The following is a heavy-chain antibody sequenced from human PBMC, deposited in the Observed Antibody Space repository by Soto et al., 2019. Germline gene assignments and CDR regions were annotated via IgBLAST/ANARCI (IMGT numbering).Heavy chain of an antibody. Sequence: GASVKVSCKASGYTFSSYTISWVRQAPGQGLEWMGWINPNSGGTNYAQKFQGWVTMTRDTSISTAYMELSRLRSDDTAVYYCARVHDYGDHAGFDYWGQGTLVTVSS. CDR3: ARVHDYGDHAGFDY. CDR2: INPNSGGT. V-gene: IGHV1-2*04. CDR1: GYTFSSYT. D-gene: IGHD4-17*01. J-gene: IGHJ4*02.